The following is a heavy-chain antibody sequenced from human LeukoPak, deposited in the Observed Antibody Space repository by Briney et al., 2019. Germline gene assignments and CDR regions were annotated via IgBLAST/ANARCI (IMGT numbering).Heavy chain of an antibody. J-gene: IGHJ1*01. CDR1: GGSISTYY. CDR3: ARGGAARLHFQN. V-gene: IGHV4-59*01. Sequence: SETLSLTCTVSGGSISTYYWNWIRQPPGKGLEWIGYIYHSGSTNYNPSLQSRVTISVDTSKNQFSLNLNSVTAAVTAVYYCARGGAARLHFQNWGQGTLVTVSS. CDR2: IYHSGST. D-gene: IGHD6-6*01.